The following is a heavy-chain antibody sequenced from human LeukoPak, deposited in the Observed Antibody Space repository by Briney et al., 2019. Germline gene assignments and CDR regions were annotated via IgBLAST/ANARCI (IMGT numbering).Heavy chain of an antibody. CDR2: IYYSGST. V-gene: IGHV4-59*12. D-gene: IGHD6-19*01. CDR3: ARDSGYSSGWYGSGDAFDI. J-gene: IGHJ3*02. Sequence: SETLSLTCTVSGGSISSYYWSWIRQPPGKGLEWIGYIYYSGSTNYNPSLKCRVTISVDTSKNQFSLKLSSVTAADTAVYYCARDSGYSSGWYGSGDAFDIWGQGTMVTVSS. CDR1: GGSISSYY.